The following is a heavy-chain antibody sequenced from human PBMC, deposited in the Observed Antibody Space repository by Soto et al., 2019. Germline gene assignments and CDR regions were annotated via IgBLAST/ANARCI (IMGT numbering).Heavy chain of an antibody. D-gene: IGHD6-6*01. J-gene: IGHJ6*02. CDR1: GGSISSGDYY. CDR2: IYYSGST. Sequence: PSETLSLTCTVSGGSISSGDYYWSWIRQPPGKGLEWIGYIYYSGSTYYNPSLKSRVTISVDTSKNQFSLKLSSVTAADTAVYYCATSLSARRHYYYYGMDAWGQGTTVTVSS. CDR3: ATSLSARRHYYYYGMDA. V-gene: IGHV4-30-4*01.